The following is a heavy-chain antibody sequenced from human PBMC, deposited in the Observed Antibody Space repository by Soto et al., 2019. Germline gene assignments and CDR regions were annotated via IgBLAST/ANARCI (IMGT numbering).Heavy chain of an antibody. CDR1: GYSFTSYW. CDR2: IYPGDSDT. Sequence: GESLKISCKGSGYSFTSYWIGWVRQMPGKGLGWMGIIYPGDSDTRYSPSFQGQVTISADKSISTAYLQWSSLKASDTAMYYCARGDSNYGYYYYGMDVWGQGTTVTVSS. J-gene: IGHJ6*02. CDR3: ARGDSNYGYYYYGMDV. V-gene: IGHV5-51*01. D-gene: IGHD4-4*01.